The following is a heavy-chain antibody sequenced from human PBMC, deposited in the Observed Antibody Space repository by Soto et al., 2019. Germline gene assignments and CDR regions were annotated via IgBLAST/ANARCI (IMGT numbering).Heavy chain of an antibody. V-gene: IGHV3-23*01. CDR1: GFTFSSYA. CDR2: ITDSGGDT. Sequence: EVQLLESGGGFIQPGRSLRLSCAASGFTFSSYAMSWVRQSPGKGLEWVSAITDSGGDTYHADSVKGRFTISRDNTKNTLYLQMNSLKAEDTAVYYCAKGSASSRPYYFDYWGQGTLVTVSS. J-gene: IGHJ4*02. CDR3: AKGSASSRPYYFDY. D-gene: IGHD6-13*01.